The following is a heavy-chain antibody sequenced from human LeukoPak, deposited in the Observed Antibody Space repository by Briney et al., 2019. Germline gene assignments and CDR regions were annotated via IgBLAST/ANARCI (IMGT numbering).Heavy chain of an antibody. CDR3: AKGPDPDYYDSSGYVDY. D-gene: IGHD3-22*01. Sequence: GGSLRLSCPASGFTFSNAWMRWVRPAPGKGLEWVSGISWNSGSIGYADSVKGRFTISRDNAKNSLYLQMNSLRAEDTALYYCAKGPDPDYYDSSGYVDYWGQGTLVTVSS. V-gene: IGHV3-9*01. CDR2: ISWNSGSI. J-gene: IGHJ4*02. CDR1: GFTFSNAW.